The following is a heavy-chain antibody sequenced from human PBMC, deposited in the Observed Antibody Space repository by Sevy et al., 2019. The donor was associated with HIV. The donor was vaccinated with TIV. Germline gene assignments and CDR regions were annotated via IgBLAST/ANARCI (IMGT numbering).Heavy chain of an antibody. CDR1: GFPFQTYA. CDR2: VSYNGSHQ. CDR3: TMDSLRGTYVRGDFDH. V-gene: IGHV3-30*07. Sequence: GGSLTLSCSAFGFPFQTYAMHWVRQAPGKGPEWLGVVSYNGSHQNNAHSVKGRFLMYKDNSKNIVFLQMNNVRPNDTAVYSWTMDSLRGTYVRGDFDHWGQGILVTVSS. D-gene: IGHD3-10*02. J-gene: IGHJ5*02.